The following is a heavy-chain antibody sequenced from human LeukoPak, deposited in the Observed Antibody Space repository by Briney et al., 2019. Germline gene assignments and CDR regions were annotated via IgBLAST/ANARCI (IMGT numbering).Heavy chain of an antibody. Sequence: GGSLRLSCAASGFTFSSYAMSWVRQAPGKGLEWVSAISGSGGSTYYADSVKGRFTISRDNAKNSLYLQMNSLRAEDTAVYYCARDLAIFGVLNAFDYWGQGTLVTVSS. CDR3: ARDLAIFGVLNAFDY. V-gene: IGHV3-23*01. J-gene: IGHJ4*02. CDR1: GFTFSSYA. D-gene: IGHD3-3*01. CDR2: ISGSGGST.